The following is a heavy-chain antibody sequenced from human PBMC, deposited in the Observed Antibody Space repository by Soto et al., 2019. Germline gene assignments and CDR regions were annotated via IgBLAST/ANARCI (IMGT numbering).Heavy chain of an antibody. CDR2: IYYTGNI. CDR1: DGSITSHF. Sequence: QVQVQESGPGLVKPSETLSLTCTVSDGSITSHFWSWVRQHPGKGLEWIGSIYYTGNIDYNPTLESRVTISVDTSKKQFSLKVRSVTAADTAMYYCARAGYSFHYGLDVW. J-gene: IGHJ6*01. CDR3: ARAGYSFHYGLDV. V-gene: IGHV4-59*11. D-gene: IGHD5-18*01.